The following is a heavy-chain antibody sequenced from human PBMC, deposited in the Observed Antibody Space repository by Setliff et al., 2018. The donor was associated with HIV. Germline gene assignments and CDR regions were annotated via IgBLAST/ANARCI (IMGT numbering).Heavy chain of an antibody. CDR3: ASSAGAVPTTAPYGDYYYYFYMDV. CDR2: IIPIFGTP. D-gene: IGHD1-1*01. J-gene: IGHJ6*03. CDR1: GGIFSRFA. V-gene: IGHV1-69*05. Sequence: ASVKVSCKASGGIFSRFAFSWVRQAPGQGLEWMGGIIPIFGTPNYEQKFQGRVTITTDESTNTVYMELYSLTSEDTAIYYCASSAGAVPTTAPYGDYYYYFYMDVWGKGTTVTVSS.